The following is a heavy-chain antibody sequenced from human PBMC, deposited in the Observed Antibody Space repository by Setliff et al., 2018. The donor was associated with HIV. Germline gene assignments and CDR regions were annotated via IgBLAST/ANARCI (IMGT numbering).Heavy chain of an antibody. Sequence: SETLSLTCAVSGGSISSSDWWSWVRQPPGKGLEWIGEIYHSGSTNYNSSLKSRVTISVDKSKNQFSLKLSSVTAADTAVYYCARGKWFGESRRPYYFDYWGQGTLVTVSS. J-gene: IGHJ4*02. V-gene: IGHV4-4*02. CDR1: GGSISSSDW. D-gene: IGHD3-10*01. CDR3: ARGKWFGESRRPYYFDY. CDR2: IYHSGST.